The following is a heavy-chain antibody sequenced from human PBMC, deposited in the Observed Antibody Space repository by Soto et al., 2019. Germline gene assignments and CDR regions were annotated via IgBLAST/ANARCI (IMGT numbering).Heavy chain of an antibody. D-gene: IGHD3-3*01. J-gene: IGHJ4*02. V-gene: IGHV4-30-4*01. CDR1: GGSISSGDYY. CDR3: ARTTYYDFWSGRGGFDY. Sequence: SETLSLTCTVSGGSISSGDYYWSWIRQPPGKGLEWIGYIYYSGSTYYNPSLKSRVTISVDTSKNQFSLKLSSVTAADTAVYYCARTTYYDFWSGRGGFDYWGQGTPVTVSS. CDR2: IYYSGST.